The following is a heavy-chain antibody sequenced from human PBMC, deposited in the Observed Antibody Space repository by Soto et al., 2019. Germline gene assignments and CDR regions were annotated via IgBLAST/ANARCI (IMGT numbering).Heavy chain of an antibody. CDR2: INTDGSDT. V-gene: IGHV3-74*01. J-gene: IGHJ4*02. CDR3: ARTGYYYGTRGYDFDY. D-gene: IGHD3-22*01. CDR1: GFTFSSYW. Sequence: GGSLRLSCAASGFTFSSYWMHWVRQAPGKGLVWVSHINTDGSDTTYTGSVKGRFAISRDNAKNTLYLQMNSLRAEDTAVYYCARTGYYYGTRGYDFDYWGQGILVTVSS.